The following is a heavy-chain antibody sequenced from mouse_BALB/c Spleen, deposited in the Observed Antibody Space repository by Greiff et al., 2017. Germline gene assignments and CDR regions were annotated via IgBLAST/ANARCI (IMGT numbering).Heavy chain of an antibody. D-gene: IGHD1-2*01. J-gene: IGHJ3*01. CDR3: ARDHITTATAY. Sequence: QVQLQQSGPGLVAPSQSLSLTCTVSGFSLTSYGVHWVRQPPGKGLEWLGVIWDGGSTNYNSALMSRLSISKDNSKSQVFLKMNSLQTTDTAMYYGARDHITTATAYWGQGTLVTVSA. CDR1: GFSLTSYG. V-gene: IGHV2-9*02. CDR2: IWDGGST.